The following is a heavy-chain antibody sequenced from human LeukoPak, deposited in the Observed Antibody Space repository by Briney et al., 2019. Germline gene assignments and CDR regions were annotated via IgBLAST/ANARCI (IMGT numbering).Heavy chain of an antibody. Sequence: ASVKVSCKASGGTFTNYYIHWVRQAPGQGLEWMGIINPSGSSTSYAQKFQGRVTMTRDTSTSTVNMELSNLRSEDTAVYYCAREGFYGRELFPAFDYWGQGTLVTVSS. J-gene: IGHJ4*02. CDR3: AREGFYGRELFPAFDY. D-gene: IGHD3-10*01. CDR2: INPSGSST. CDR1: GGTFTNYY. V-gene: IGHV1-46*01.